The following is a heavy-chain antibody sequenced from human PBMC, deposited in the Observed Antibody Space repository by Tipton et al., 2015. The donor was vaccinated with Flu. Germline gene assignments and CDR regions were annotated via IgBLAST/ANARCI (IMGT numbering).Heavy chain of an antibody. Sequence: GLVKPSETLSLFCNVSGGSMNSFYWSWIRQPAGKGLEWIGRMYSSGSTKYNPSLKSRVTMSVDTSKNQFFLKLSSVTAADTAVYYCARRSSGQYLDGFDMWSLGTMVTVSS. J-gene: IGHJ3*02. D-gene: IGHD6-19*01. V-gene: IGHV4-4*07. CDR2: MYSSGST. CDR3: ARRSSGQYLDGFDM. CDR1: GGSMNSFY.